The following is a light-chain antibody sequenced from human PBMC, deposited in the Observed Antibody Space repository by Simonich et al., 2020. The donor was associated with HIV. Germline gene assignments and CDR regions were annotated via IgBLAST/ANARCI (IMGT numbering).Light chain of an antibody. Sequence: EIVLTQSPGTLSLSPGERATLSCRASQSVSSSNLAWYQQRPGQAPRLLIYGASTRATGIPARFSGSGSGTEFTLTISSMQSEDFAVYYCQKYNNWPTFGGGTKVDIK. CDR3: QKYNNWPT. J-gene: IGKJ4*01. CDR2: GAS. V-gene: IGKV3-15*01. CDR1: QSVSSSN.